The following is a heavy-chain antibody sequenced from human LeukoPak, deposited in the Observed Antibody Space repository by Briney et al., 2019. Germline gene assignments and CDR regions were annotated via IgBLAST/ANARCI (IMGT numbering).Heavy chain of an antibody. CDR1: GCSISSSSYY. D-gene: IGHD3-10*01. Sequence: PSETLSLTCTASGCSISSSSYYWGWIRQPPGKGLEWIGNVYFRGSTYYNPSLKSRVTISVDTSKNQFSLKLNSVTAADTAVYYCARHVRASGSGSYAFDIWGQGTMVTVSS. CDR3: ARHVRASGSGSYAFDI. V-gene: IGHV4-39*01. J-gene: IGHJ3*02. CDR2: VYFRGST.